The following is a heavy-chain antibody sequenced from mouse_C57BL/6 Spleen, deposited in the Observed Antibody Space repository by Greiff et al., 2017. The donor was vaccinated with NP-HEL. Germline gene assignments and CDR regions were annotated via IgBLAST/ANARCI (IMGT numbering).Heavy chain of an antibody. V-gene: IGHV1-42*01. J-gene: IGHJ4*01. CDR3: ARRVSSPYAMDY. CDR1: GYPFTGYY. D-gene: IGHD1-1*01. Sequence: EVQLQQSGPELVKPGASVKISCKASGYPFTGYYMNWVKQSPEKSLEWIGEINPSTGGTTYNQKFKAKATLTVDKSSSTAYMQLKSLTSEDSAVYYCARRVSSPYAMDYWGQGTSVTVSS. CDR2: INPSTGGT.